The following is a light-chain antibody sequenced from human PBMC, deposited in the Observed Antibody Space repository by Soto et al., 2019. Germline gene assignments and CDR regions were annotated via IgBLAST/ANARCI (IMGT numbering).Light chain of an antibody. V-gene: IGKV1-39*01. CDR3: QQSYGIPLT. CDR2: AVS. J-gene: IGKJ4*01. Sequence: DIPMTQSPSSLSASVGDRITITCRASQSVDTLLNWYQQKPGKAPNLLIYAVSSLDSGVPSRFSGSGSGAEFSLTIASLQPEDFATYYCQQSYGIPLTFGGGTKVEMK. CDR1: QSVDTL.